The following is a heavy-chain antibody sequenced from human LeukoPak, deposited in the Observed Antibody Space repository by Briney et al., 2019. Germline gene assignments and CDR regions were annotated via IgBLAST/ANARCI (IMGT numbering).Heavy chain of an antibody. Sequence: PGGSLRLSCAASGFTFSFYSMNWVRQAPGKGLEWVSYISSSSSTIYYAASVKGRFTISRDNAKNSLYLQMNSLRAEDTAVYYCARDYTGYSSSWYAFDIWGQGTMVTVSS. CDR3: ARDYTGYSSSWYAFDI. J-gene: IGHJ3*02. CDR1: GFTFSFYS. CDR2: ISSSSSTI. D-gene: IGHD6-13*01. V-gene: IGHV3-48*01.